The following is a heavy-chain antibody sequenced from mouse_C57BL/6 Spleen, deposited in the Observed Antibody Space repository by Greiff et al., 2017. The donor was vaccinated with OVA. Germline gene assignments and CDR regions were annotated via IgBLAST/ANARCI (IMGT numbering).Heavy chain of an antibody. D-gene: IGHD2-1*01. V-gene: IGHV1-42*01. Sequence: EVKLMESGPELVKPGASVKISCKASGYSFTGYYMNWVKQSPEKSLEWIGEINPSTGGTTYNQKFKAKATLTVDKSSSTAYMQLKSLTSEDSAVYYCARSGGNYPMDYWGQGTSVTVSS. CDR1: GYSFTGYY. J-gene: IGHJ4*01. CDR2: INPSTGGT. CDR3: ARSGGNYPMDY.